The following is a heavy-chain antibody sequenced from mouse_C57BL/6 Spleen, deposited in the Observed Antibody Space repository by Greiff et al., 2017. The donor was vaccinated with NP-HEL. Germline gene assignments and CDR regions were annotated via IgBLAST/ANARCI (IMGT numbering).Heavy chain of an antibody. CDR2: IDPETGGT. D-gene: IGHD1-1*01. V-gene: IGHV1-15*01. J-gene: IGHJ3*01. Sequence: VQLQQSGAELVRPGASVTLSCKASGYTFTDYEMHWVKQTPVHGLEWIGAIDPETGGTAYNQKFKGKAILTADKSSSTAYMELRSLTSEDSAVYYWTRQGTTVGFAYWGQGTLVTVSA. CDR1: GYTFTDYE. CDR3: TRQGTTVGFAY.